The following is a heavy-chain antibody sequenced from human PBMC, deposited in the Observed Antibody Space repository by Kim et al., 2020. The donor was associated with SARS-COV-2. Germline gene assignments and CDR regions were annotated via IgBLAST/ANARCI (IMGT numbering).Heavy chain of an antibody. Sequence: SETLSLTCTVSGGSISSYYWSWIRQPPGKGLEWIGYIYYSGSTNYNPSLKSRVTISVDTSKNQFSLKLSSVTAADTAVYYCARDLNYYDSSGYYNYYYGMDVWGQGTTVTVSS. CDR3: ARDLNYYDSSGYYNYYYGMDV. V-gene: IGHV4-59*13. CDR2: IYYSGST. J-gene: IGHJ6*02. D-gene: IGHD3-22*01. CDR1: GGSISSYY.